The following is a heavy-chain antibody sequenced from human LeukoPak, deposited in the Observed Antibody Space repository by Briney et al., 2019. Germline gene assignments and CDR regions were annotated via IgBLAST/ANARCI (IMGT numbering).Heavy chain of an antibody. V-gene: IGHV3-15*01. Sequence: PGGSLRLSCAASGFTFSDASMSWVRQTPGKGLEWVGRIKSKPAGGTTAYAAYLKVRFTISRDDSKSTLYLQMNSLKTEDTAVYYCTTDVMDYWGQGTLVTVSS. CDR1: GFTFSDAS. CDR2: IKSKPAGGTT. D-gene: IGHD3-16*01. J-gene: IGHJ4*02. CDR3: TTDVMDY.